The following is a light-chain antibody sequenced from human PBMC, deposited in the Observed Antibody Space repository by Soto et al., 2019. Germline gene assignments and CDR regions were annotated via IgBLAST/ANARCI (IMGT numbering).Light chain of an antibody. J-gene: IGKJ1*01. V-gene: IGKV3-15*01. Sequence: ELVFTQSPATLSLSPGARATLSCRASQSVSSYLAWYQQKHGQPPRLLVSGASTRATGIPARFSGNESGTELTINISSLQPEDCEVYDCQQYNNWPWTFGQGTKVEIK. CDR3: QQYNNWPWT. CDR1: QSVSSY. CDR2: GAS.